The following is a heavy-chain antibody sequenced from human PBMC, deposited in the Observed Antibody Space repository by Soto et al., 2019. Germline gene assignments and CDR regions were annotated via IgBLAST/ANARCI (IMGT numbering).Heavy chain of an antibody. CDR1: GDSISNLDYF. J-gene: IGHJ5*01. Sequence: SETLSLTCSVSGDSISNLDYFWAWIRQPPGRALEYIGYIYKSATTYYNPSFESRVAISVDTSKSQSSLNVTSVTAADTAVYFCARGRYCLTGRCFPNWFDSWGQGALVTVYS. CDR3: ARGRYCLTGRCFPNWFDS. D-gene: IGHD7-27*01. CDR2: IYKSATT. V-gene: IGHV4-30-4*01.